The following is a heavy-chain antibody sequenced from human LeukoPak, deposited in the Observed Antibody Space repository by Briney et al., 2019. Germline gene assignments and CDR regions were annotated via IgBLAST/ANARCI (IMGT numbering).Heavy chain of an antibody. CDR3: ARGVSVRFLEWLLTGLYFDY. D-gene: IGHD3-3*01. CDR1: GGSLSSYY. Sequence: SETLSLTCTVSGGSLSSYYWSWIRQPPGKGLEWIGYIYYSGSTNYNPSLTSRVTISVDTSKNQFSLKLSSVTAADTAGYYWARGVSVRFLEWLLTGLYFDYWGQGTLVTVSS. J-gene: IGHJ4*02. CDR2: IYYSGST. V-gene: IGHV4-59*01.